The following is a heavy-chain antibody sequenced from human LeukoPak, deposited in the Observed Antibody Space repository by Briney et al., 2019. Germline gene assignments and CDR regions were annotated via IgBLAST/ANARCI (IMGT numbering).Heavy chain of an antibody. D-gene: IGHD6-13*01. CDR1: GFTFSSYS. J-gene: IGHJ1*01. CDR3: ARGAYSSSWPPAEYFQH. Sequence: GGSLRLSCAASGFTFSSYSMNWVRQAPGKGLEWVSYISSSSSTIYYADSVKGRFTISRDNAKNSLYLQMNSLRAEDTAVYYCARGAYSSSWPPAEYFQHWGQGTLVTVSS. V-gene: IGHV3-48*04. CDR2: ISSSSSTI.